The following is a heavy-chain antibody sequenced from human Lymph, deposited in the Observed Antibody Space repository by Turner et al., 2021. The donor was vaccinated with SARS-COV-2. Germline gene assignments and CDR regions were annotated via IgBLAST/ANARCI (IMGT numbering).Heavy chain of an antibody. Sequence: QVQLVQSGAEVKKPGASVKVSCKASGYTFTGSYMHWVRQAPGQGLEWLGWINPNSGGTNYAQKFQVRVTMTRDTSISAAYIELSSLRSDDTAVYYCARDVERYNDFWSGYSGGYGMDVWGQGTTVTVSS. CDR3: ARDVERYNDFWSGYSGGYGMDV. V-gene: IGHV1-2*02. CDR2: INPNSGGT. D-gene: IGHD3-3*01. CDR1: GYTFTGSY. J-gene: IGHJ6*02.